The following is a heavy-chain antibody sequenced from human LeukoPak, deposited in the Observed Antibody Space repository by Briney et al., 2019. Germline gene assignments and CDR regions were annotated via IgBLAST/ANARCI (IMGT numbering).Heavy chain of an antibody. Sequence: GGSLRLSCALSGFTFSLYGLHCVRQAPGKGLEWVAFIQNDGSNKYYADSVKGRFTISTDNSKNTLYLQMNSLRGDDTAVYYCATQNNGRFSFYFDFWGQGTLVTVSS. D-gene: IGHD1-26*01. J-gene: IGHJ4*02. V-gene: IGHV3-30*02. CDR3: ATQNNGRFSFYFDF. CDR1: GFTFSLYG. CDR2: IQNDGSNK.